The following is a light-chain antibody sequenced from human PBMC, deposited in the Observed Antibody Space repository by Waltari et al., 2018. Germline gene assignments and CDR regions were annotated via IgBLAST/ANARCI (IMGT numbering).Light chain of an antibody. Sequence: DIQMTQSPSSLSASVGDRITITCQASQDINNYLNWYQQKPGKAPKLLIYDASYLEIGVPSRFSGSGSGTDFTFTISSLQPEDIATYYCQHDDNFLSITFGQGKRLDIE. CDR1: QDINNY. J-gene: IGKJ5*01. CDR3: QHDDNFLSIT. V-gene: IGKV1-33*01. CDR2: DAS.